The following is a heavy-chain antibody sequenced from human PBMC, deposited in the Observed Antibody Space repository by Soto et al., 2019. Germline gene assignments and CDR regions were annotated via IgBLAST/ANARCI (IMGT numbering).Heavy chain of an antibody. J-gene: IGHJ4*02. V-gene: IGHV3-33*01. CDR1: GFTFSEDA. CDR3: VREGRHTAMFSGFDY. CDR2: IWYDGSKK. Sequence: QVDLVESGGGVVQPGESLRLSCATSGFTFSEDAMHWVRQAPGKGLEWVAVIWYDGSKKHYADSVKGRFTISRDNSKNPLFLQMNSLTAEDTAVYWCVREGRHTAMFSGFDYWGQGTRVTASS. D-gene: IGHD5-18*01.